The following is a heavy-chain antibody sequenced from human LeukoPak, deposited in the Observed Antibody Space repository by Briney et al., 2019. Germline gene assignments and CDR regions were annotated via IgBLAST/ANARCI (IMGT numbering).Heavy chain of an antibody. D-gene: IGHD2-2*02. V-gene: IGHV3-21*01. Sequence: PGGSLRLSCAASGFTSSSYSMNWVRQAPGKGLEWVSSISSSSSYIYYADSVKGRFTISRDNAKNSLYLQMNSLRAEDTAVYYCARRYCSSTSCHIDYWGQGTLVTVSS. J-gene: IGHJ4*02. CDR1: GFTSSSYS. CDR3: ARRYCSSTSCHIDY. CDR2: ISSSSSYI.